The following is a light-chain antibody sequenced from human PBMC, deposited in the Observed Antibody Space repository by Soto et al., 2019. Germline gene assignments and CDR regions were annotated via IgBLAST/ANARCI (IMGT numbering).Light chain of an antibody. J-gene: IGKJ4*01. CDR3: LQHDIYPLT. V-gene: IGKV1-39*01. CDR2: AAS. CDR1: QSITSY. Sequence: DIQMTQSPSSLSASVGDRVTITCRASQSITSYLNWYQQKPGTAPNLLIFAASRLQSGVPSRFGGSGSGADFTLTISSLQPEDSATYYCLQHDIYPLTFGGGTRVEI.